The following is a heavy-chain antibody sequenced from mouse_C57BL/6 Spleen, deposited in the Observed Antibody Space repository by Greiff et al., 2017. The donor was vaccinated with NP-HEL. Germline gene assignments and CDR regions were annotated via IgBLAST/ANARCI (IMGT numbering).Heavy chain of an antibody. CDR3: ARSATVLPAYYVDY. Sequence: QVQLQQSGAELAKPGASVKLSCKASGYTFTSYWMHWVKQRPGQGLEWIGYINPSSGSTKYTQKFKDKATLTADKSSHTAYLQLSSLTSEDSAVYDGARSATVLPAYYVDYWGQGTTLTVSS. CDR2: INPSSGST. D-gene: IGHD1-1*01. CDR1: GYTFTSYW. J-gene: IGHJ2*01. V-gene: IGHV1-7*01.